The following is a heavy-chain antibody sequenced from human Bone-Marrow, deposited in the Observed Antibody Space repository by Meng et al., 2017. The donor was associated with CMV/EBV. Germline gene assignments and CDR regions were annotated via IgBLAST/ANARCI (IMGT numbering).Heavy chain of an antibody. CDR3: ARGLSITIFGVVTASDAFDI. CDR2: INPNSGGT. V-gene: IGHV1-2*02. CDR1: GYTFTGYY. J-gene: IGHJ3*02. D-gene: IGHD3-3*01. Sequence: ASVKVSCKASGYTFTGYYMHWVRQAPGQGLEWMGWINPNSGGTNYAQKFQGRVTMTRDTSISTAYMELSRLRSDDTAVYYCARGLSITIFGVVTASDAFDIWAKGQWSPSPQ.